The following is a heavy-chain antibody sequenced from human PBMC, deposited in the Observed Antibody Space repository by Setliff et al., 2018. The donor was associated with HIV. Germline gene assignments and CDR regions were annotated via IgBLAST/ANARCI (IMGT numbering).Heavy chain of an antibody. CDR2: IYTTERI. V-gene: IGHV4-59*11. CDR1: GGSISGHY. J-gene: IGHJ4*02. Sequence: SETLSLTCSFSGGSISGHYWSWIRQTPGKGLEWIATIYTTERISYNPSLRSRVTIAVETSQNLFSLRLRSVTAADTAVYYCARGDDWNTGATRYWGQGTLVTVSS. D-gene: IGHD1-1*01. CDR3: ARGDDWNTGATRY.